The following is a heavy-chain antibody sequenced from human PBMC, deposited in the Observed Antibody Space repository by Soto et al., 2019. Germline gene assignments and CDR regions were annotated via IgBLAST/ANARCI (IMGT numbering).Heavy chain of an antibody. D-gene: IGHD1-1*01. CDR2: ISAHNGNT. V-gene: IGHV1-18*01. CDR1: GYTFTSYG. CDR3: ARGRYGDY. J-gene: IGHJ4*02. Sequence: QVHLVQSGAEVKKPGASVKVSCKASGYTFTSYGITWVRQAPGQGLEWMGWISAHNGNTDDARKLQGRVIVTRDTSTSTAYMELRSLISDDTAVYYCARGRYGDYWGQGALVTVSS.